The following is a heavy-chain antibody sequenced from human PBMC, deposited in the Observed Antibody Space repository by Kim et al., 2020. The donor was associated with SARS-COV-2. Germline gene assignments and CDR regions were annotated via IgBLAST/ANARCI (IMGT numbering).Heavy chain of an antibody. D-gene: IGHD3-3*01. J-gene: IGHJ5*02. CDR3: ARSLWSGYSHHPDFDP. CDR1: GGTFSSYA. V-gene: IGHV1-69*04. CDR2: IIPILGIA. Sequence: SVKVSCKASGGTFSSYAISWVRQAPGQGLEWMGRIIPILGIANYAQKFQGRVTITADKSTSTAYMELSSLRSEDTAVYYCARSLWSGYSHHPDFDPWGQ.